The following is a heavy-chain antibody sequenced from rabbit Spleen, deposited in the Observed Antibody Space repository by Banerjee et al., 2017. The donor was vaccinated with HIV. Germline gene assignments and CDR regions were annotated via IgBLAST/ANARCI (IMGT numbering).Heavy chain of an antibody. CDR3: VRGASSSGYYSL. V-gene: IGHV1S40*01. D-gene: IGHD1-1*01. CDR1: GFSFSTNYY. Sequence: QSLEESGGDLVKPGASLTLTCTASGFSFSTNYYMCWVRQAPGKGLEWIGCIYTDSGSAYYASWVNGRFTISSHNAQNTLYLQLNSLTAADTATYFCVRGASSSGYYSLWGPGTLVTVS. J-gene: IGHJ4*01. CDR2: IYTDSGSA.